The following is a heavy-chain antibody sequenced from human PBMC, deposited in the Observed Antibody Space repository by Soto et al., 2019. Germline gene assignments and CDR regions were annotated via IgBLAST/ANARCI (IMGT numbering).Heavy chain of an antibody. Sequence: AASVKVSCKASGGTFSSYAISWVRQAPGQGLEWMGGIIPIFGTANYAQKFQGRVTITADESTSTAYMDLQMNSLRVEDTAIYYCARDKGSDAPIDIWGQGTMVTVSS. CDR1: GGTFSSYA. CDR2: IIPIFGTA. V-gene: IGHV1-69*13. J-gene: IGHJ3*02. D-gene: IGHD3-10*01. CDR3: ARDKGSDAPIDI.